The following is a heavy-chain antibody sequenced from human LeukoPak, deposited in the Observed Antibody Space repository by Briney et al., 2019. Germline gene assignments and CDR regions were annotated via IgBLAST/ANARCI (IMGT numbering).Heavy chain of an antibody. Sequence: SETLSLTCTVSGGSINSYYWSWIRQPAGKGLEWIGRLYNSGSTHYNPSLKSRFTMSVDTSKSQFSLKLSSVTAADTAVYYCARDLYDYGDYRWFDPWGQGTLVTVSS. CDR1: GGSINSYY. CDR3: ARDLYDYGDYRWFDP. J-gene: IGHJ5*02. D-gene: IGHD4-17*01. V-gene: IGHV4-4*07. CDR2: LYNSGST.